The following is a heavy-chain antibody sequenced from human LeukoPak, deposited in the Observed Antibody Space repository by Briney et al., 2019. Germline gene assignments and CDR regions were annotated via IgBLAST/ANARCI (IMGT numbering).Heavy chain of an antibody. J-gene: IGHJ4*02. CDR3: ARVRGYG. V-gene: IGHV1-2*02. CDR2: ISPDSGDT. D-gene: IGHD2-15*01. CDR1: GGTFSSYA. Sequence: ASVKVSCKASGGTFSSYAISWVRQAPGQGLEWMGWISPDSGDTNYAQKFQGRVTMTRDTSITTVFMELSRLTSDDTAVYYCARVRGYGWGQGTLVTVSS.